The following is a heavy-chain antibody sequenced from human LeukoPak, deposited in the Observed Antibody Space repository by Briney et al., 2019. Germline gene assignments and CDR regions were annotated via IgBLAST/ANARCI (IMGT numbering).Heavy chain of an antibody. J-gene: IGHJ6*02. Sequence: SETLSLTCSVSGGSISSDYWAWIRQPPGKGLDCIGYMFYTGSTNYNPSLKSRVTISLATSKKQFSLKLSSVTAADMAVYYCARVSVVYGMDVWGRGTTVTVSS. CDR1: GGSISSDY. CDR2: MFYTGST. CDR3: ARVSVVYGMDV. V-gene: IGHV4-59*01.